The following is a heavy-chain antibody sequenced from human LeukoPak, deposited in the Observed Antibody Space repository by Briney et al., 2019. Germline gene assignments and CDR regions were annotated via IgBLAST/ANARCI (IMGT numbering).Heavy chain of an antibody. CDR1: GFTFSSYE. CDR2: ISSSGSTI. Sequence: GGSLRLSCAASGFTFSSYEMNWVRQAPGKGLEWVSYISSSGSTIYYADSVKGRFTISRDNAKNSLYLQMNSLRAEDTAVYYCAGGGEWFWAGGVFDYWGQGTLVTVSS. CDR3: AGGGEWFWAGGVFDY. J-gene: IGHJ4*02. V-gene: IGHV3-48*03. D-gene: IGHD2-8*01.